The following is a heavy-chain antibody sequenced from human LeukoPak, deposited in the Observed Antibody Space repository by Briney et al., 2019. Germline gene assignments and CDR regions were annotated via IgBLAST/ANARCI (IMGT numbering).Heavy chain of an antibody. CDR3: ASCPAYGSSGLCDY. D-gene: IGHD3-22*01. V-gene: IGHV3-74*01. CDR2: INSDGSSI. CDR1: GFTFSSYW. J-gene: IGHJ4*02. Sequence: GGSLRLSCAASGFTFSSYWMHWVRQAPGKGLVWVSRINSDGSSISYADSVKGRFTISRDNAKNTLYLQMNSLRVEDTALYYCASCPAYGSSGLCDYGAEGTLVSVSS.